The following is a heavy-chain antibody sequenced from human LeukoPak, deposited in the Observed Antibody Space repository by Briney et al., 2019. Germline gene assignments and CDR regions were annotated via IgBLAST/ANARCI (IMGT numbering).Heavy chain of an antibody. Sequence: GGSLRLSCAASGFTFSSYAMSWVRQAPGKGLEWVSAIDAGATTYYADSVKGRFTLSRDNSKNALYLQMNSLRTEDTAVYYCAKVAADYYDSSGYYYNRWGQGTLVTVSS. J-gene: IGHJ4*02. CDR1: GFTFSSYA. CDR3: AKVAADYYDSSGYYYNR. CDR2: IDAGATT. D-gene: IGHD3-22*01. V-gene: IGHV3-23*01.